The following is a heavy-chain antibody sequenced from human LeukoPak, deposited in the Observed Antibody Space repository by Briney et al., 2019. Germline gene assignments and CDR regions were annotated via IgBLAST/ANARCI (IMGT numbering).Heavy chain of an antibody. CDR1: GYTFTSYD. CDR2: MNPNSGNT. J-gene: IGHJ4*02. V-gene: IGHV1-8*01. D-gene: IGHD5-12*01. Sequence: ASVKVSCKASGYTFTSYDINWVRQATGQGLEWMGWMNPNSGNTGYAQKFQGRVTMTRNTSISTAYMELSSLRSEDTAVYYCARLVSGYDFVDYRGEGTLVTVSS. CDR3: ARLVSGYDFVDY.